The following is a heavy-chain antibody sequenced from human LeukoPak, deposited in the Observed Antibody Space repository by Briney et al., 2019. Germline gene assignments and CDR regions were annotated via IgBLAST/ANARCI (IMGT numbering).Heavy chain of an antibody. J-gene: IGHJ5*02. CDR2: IYSGGGT. D-gene: IGHD6-6*01. CDR3: ARYPYSTSSWSDP. V-gene: IGHV3-66*01. Sequence: GGSLRLSRAASGFTFSSYWMHWVRQAPGKGLEWVSVIYSGGGTYYADSVRGRFTISRDNSKNTLYLQLNSLRAEDTAVYYCARYPYSTSSWSDPWGQGTLVTVSS. CDR1: GFTFSSYW.